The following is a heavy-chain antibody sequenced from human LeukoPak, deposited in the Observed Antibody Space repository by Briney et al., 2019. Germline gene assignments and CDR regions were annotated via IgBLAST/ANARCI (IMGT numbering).Heavy chain of an antibody. CDR2: IYYSGST. V-gene: IGHV4-39*01. CDR3: ARRHKTTTVVTPQSWFDP. D-gene: IGHD4-23*01. Sequence: SETLSLTCTVSGGSISSSSYYWGWIRQPPGKGLEWIGSIYYSGSTYYNPSLKSRVTISVDTSKNQFSLKLSSVTAADTAVYYCARRHKTTTVVTPQSWFDPWGQGTLVTVSS. CDR1: GGSISSSSYY. J-gene: IGHJ5*02.